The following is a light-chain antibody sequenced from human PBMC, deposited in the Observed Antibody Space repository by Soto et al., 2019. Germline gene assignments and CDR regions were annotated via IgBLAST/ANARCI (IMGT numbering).Light chain of an antibody. CDR2: GGS. J-gene: IGKJ1*01. V-gene: IGKV3-20*01. CDR3: HKYGSSPGT. Sequence: EIVLTQSPGTLSSSPGETATLSCSPTDIVTINYLAWYPQKRGQAPRLLIWGGSMRAADLPDRFSGGGSGTDFPLAISGLEAEDFAVYYCHKYGSSPGTCGQGTKGGIK. CDR1: DIVTINY.